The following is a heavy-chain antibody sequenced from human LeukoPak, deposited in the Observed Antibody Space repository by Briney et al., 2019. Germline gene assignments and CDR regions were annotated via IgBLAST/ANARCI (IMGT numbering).Heavy chain of an antibody. CDR1: GFTFYNYG. Sequence: GGSLRLSCATSGFTFYNYGMHWVRQAPGKGLEWVAVIWHDESNKYYADSVKGRFTISRDNSKNTLYLQMNSLRPEDMALYYCAKGGSNGWYADHWGQGTLVTVSS. J-gene: IGHJ5*02. D-gene: IGHD6-19*01. CDR3: AKGGSNGWYADH. V-gene: IGHV3-30*02. CDR2: IWHDESNK.